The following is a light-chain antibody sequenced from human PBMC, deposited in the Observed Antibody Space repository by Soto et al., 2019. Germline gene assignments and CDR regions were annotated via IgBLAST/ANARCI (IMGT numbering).Light chain of an antibody. V-gene: IGKV3-15*01. CDR1: QSISNN. CDR3: QQYINWPPWT. Sequence: EIVMTQSPATLSVSPGERATLSCRASQSISNNLAWYQRKPGQAPSLLIYGASTRATGIPARFSGSGSGTEFTLTISSLQSEDFAVYYCQQYINWPPWTFGQGTKVEIK. J-gene: IGKJ1*01. CDR2: GAS.